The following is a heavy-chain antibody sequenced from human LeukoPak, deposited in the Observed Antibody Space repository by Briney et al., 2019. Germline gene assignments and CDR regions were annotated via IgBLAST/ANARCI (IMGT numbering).Heavy chain of an antibody. J-gene: IGHJ3*02. V-gene: IGHV4-39*07. D-gene: IGHD6-19*01. Sequence: SETLSLTCTVSGGSISSSSYYWGWIRQPPGKGLEWIGSIYYSGSTYYNPSLKSRVTISVDTPKNQFSLKLSSVTAADTAVYYCARGYSSGWYSGAFDIWGQGTMVTVSS. CDR1: GGSISSSSYY. CDR3: ARGYSSGWYSGAFDI. CDR2: IYYSGST.